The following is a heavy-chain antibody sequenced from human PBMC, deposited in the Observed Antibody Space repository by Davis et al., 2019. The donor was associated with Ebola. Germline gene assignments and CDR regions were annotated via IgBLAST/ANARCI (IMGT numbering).Heavy chain of an antibody. CDR3: ARGKPEGVLVTAIGWFDP. J-gene: IGHJ5*02. Sequence: MPSETLSLTCGVSGGSISSNNWWSWVRQPPGKGLEWIGEIYHSGTTNYNPSPKSRVTISVDKSKNQFSLKLNSVTAADTAVYYCARGKPEGVLVTAIGWFDPWGQGTLVTVSS. D-gene: IGHD2-21*02. CDR2: IYHSGTT. CDR1: GGSISSNNW. V-gene: IGHV4-4*02.